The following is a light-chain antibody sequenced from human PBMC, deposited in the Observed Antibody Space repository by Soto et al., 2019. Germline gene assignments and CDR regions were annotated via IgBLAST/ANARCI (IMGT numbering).Light chain of an antibody. J-gene: IGKJ1*01. CDR1: QSLVYIDGNTY. Sequence: MTQSPLSLPVTLGQPASISCRSSQSLVYIDGNTYLNWFQQSPGQSPRRLIYKVSNRDSGVPERFSGSGSGTDFTLKISRVEAEDVGVYYCMQGTHWPRTFGQGTKVDIK. CDR3: MQGTHWPRT. CDR2: KVS. V-gene: IGKV2-30*01.